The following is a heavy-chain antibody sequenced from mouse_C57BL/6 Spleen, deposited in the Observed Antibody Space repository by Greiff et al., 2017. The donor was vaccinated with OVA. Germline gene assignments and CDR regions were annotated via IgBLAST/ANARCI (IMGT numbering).Heavy chain of an antibody. D-gene: IGHD4-1*01. Sequence: QVQLQQSGPELVKPGASVKLSCKASGYTFTSYWMHWVKQRPGQGLEWIGNINPSNGGTNYNEKFKSKATLTVDKSSSTAYMQLSSLTSEDSAVYYCAREGTGTGSYFDYWGQGTTLTVSS. CDR1: GYTFTSYW. V-gene: IGHV1-53*01. CDR3: AREGTGTGSYFDY. CDR2: INPSNGGT. J-gene: IGHJ2*01.